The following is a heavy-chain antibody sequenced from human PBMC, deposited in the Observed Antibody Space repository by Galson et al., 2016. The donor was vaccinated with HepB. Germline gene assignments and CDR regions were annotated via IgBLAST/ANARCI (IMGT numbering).Heavy chain of an antibody. V-gene: IGHV5-51*01. CDR3: ARTHGLSFGYLY. Sequence: SGAEVKKPGESLKISCQAYGNIFTTYWIAWVRQMPGKGLEWMAIIYPGNSDIRYSPSFKGQVTISADKSISTAYLQWSSLKASDTAMYYCARTHGLSFGYLYWGQGTLVTVSS. J-gene: IGHJ4*02. CDR2: IYPGNSDI. D-gene: IGHD5-18*01. CDR1: GNIFTTYW.